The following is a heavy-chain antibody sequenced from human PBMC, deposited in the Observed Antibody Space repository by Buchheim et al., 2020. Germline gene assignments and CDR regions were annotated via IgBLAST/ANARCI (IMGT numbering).Heavy chain of an antibody. D-gene: IGHD5-12*01. CDR3: AKQSMVANSGPLGN. CDR2: IGDGGGSI. V-gene: IGHV3-23*04. Sequence: EVQLVESGGDLVQPGGSLRLSCVASGFTFGSYGMSWVRQAPGKGLEWVSVIGDGGGSIYYADSVKGRFTISRDNSINTLYLQMNSLRVEDTAVYYCAKQSMVANSGPLGNWGQGTL. CDR1: GFTFGSYG. J-gene: IGHJ4*02.